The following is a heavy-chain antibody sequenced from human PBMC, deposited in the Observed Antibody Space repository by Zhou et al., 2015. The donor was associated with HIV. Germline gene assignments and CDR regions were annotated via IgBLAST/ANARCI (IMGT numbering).Heavy chain of an antibody. CDR3: AVRDGYNTGGKYYFDY. J-gene: IGHJ4*02. CDR1: GGTFSSYT. CDR2: IIPILGIA. V-gene: IGHV1-69*02. D-gene: IGHD5-24*01. Sequence: QVQLVQSGAEVKKPGSSVKVSCKASGGTFSSYTISWVRQAPGQGLEWMGRIIPILGIANYAQKFQGRVTITADKSTSTAYMELSSLRSEDTAVYYCAVRDGYNTGGKYYFDYWGQGTLVTVSS.